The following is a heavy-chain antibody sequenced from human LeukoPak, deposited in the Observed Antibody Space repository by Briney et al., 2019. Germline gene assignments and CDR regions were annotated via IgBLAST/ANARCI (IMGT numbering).Heavy chain of an antibody. V-gene: IGHV3-21*01. CDR2: ISSSSSYI. J-gene: IGHJ4*02. Sequence: GESLRLSCAASGFTFSSYSMNWVRQAPGKGLEWVSSISSSSSYIYYADSVKGRFTISRDNAKNSLYLQMNSLRAEDTAVYYCARDKVPAAMTIDYWGQGTLVTVSS. CDR3: ARDKVPAAMTIDY. D-gene: IGHD2-2*01. CDR1: GFTFSSYS.